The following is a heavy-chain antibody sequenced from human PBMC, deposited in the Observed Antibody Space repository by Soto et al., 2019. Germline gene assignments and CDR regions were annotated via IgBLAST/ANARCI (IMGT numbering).Heavy chain of an antibody. V-gene: IGHV4-34*01. CDR1: GGSFSGYY. CDR2: INHSGST. D-gene: IGHD2-15*01. J-gene: IGHJ1*01. Sequence: QVQLQQWGAGLLKPSETLSLTCAVYGGSFSGYYWSWIRQPPGKGLEWIGEINHSGSTNYNPSLKSRVTISVDTSKNQFSLKLSSVTAADTAVYYCARAWCSGGSCYRVYSQHWGQGTLVTVSS. CDR3: ARAWCSGGSCYRVYSQH.